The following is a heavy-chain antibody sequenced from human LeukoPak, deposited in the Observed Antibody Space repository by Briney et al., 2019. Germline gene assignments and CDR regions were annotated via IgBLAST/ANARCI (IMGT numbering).Heavy chain of an antibody. D-gene: IGHD3-10*01. V-gene: IGHV4-38-2*02. J-gene: IGHJ5*02. Sequence: SETLSLTCSVSGYSISSDYYWGWIRQPPGQGLEWIGNIYHRGNTYYSPSLKSRITISVDTSKNQFSLKLSSVTAEDTAVYYCARVSAGEGTYYPNWFDPWGQGTLVTVSS. CDR2: IYHRGNT. CDR3: ARVSAGEGTYYPNWFDP. CDR1: GYSISSDYY.